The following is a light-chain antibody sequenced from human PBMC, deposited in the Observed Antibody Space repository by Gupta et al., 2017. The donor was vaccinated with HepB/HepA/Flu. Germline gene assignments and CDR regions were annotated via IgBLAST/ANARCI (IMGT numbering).Light chain of an antibody. V-gene: IGLV1-44*01. CDR3: QHWDATSGGVV. J-gene: IGLJ2*01. CDR2: SID. Sequence: QSVLTQPPSASGTPGQRVTISCSGSSSNIGSNTVTWYQQLPGTAPKLLIYSIDQRPSGVPDRFSGSKSATTASLTISGLQSEDEADYYCQHWDATSGGVVFGGGTKLTVL. CDR1: SSNIGSNT.